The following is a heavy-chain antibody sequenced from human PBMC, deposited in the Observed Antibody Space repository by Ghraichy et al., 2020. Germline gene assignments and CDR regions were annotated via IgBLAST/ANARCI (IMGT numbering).Heavy chain of an antibody. D-gene: IGHD3-3*02. J-gene: IGHJ4*02. CDR2: ISASNGNR. CDR1: GYDFSVFG. V-gene: IGHV1-18*01. Sequence: ASVKVSCKTSGYDFSVFGISWLRQAPGQGLEWMGWISASNGNRHYAQKFQGRLTLITDTPTSTADMELGSLTSADTAVDYCARDPALTNYFDFWGQGTLVNVFS. CDR3: ARDPALTNYFDF.